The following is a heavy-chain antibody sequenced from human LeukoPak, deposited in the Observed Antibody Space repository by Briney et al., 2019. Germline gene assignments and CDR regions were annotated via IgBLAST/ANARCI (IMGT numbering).Heavy chain of an antibody. D-gene: IGHD3-22*01. CDR1: GYSISSGYY. V-gene: IGHV4-38-2*02. CDR3: ASLFYYDSSGSDY. Sequence: SETLSLTCTVSGYSISSGYYWGWIRQPPGKGLEWIGSIYHSGSTNYNPSLKSRVTISVDTSKNQFSLKLSSVTAADTAVYYCASLFYYDSSGSDYWGQGTLVTVSS. J-gene: IGHJ4*02. CDR2: IYHSGST.